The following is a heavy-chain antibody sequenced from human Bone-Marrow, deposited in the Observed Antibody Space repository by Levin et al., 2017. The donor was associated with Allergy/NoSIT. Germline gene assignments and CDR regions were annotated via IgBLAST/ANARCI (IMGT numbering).Heavy chain of an antibody. J-gene: IGHJ3*02. Sequence: ASVKVSCKASGYTFTGYYMHWVREAPGQGLEWMGWINPDSGVTKSAQKFQGRVTMTRDSSISTAYMSLSGLTSDDKAIYYCARDRDAGMNMIEVPITDHDGCDIWGQGTMVTVSS. CDR3: ARDRDAGMNMIEVPITDHDGCDI. V-gene: IGHV1-2*02. CDR2: INPDSGVT. CDR1: GYTFTGYY. D-gene: IGHD3-22*01.